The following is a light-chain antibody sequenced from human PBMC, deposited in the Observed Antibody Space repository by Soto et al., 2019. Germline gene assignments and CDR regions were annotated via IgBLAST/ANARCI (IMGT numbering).Light chain of an antibody. V-gene: IGLV1-51*01. CDR3: GTWDTGLSAGV. Sequence: VLTQPPSVSAAPGQKVTISFSGSNSNIGNNYVSWYQQVPGTAPKLLIYNNDKRPSGIPDRFSGSWSGTSATLGITGLQTGDEADYYCGTWDTGLSAGVFGGGTKVTVL. CDR1: NSNIGNNY. CDR2: NND. J-gene: IGLJ2*01.